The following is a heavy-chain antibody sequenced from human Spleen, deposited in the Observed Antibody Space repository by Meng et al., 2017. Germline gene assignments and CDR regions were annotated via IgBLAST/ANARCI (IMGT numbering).Heavy chain of an antibody. V-gene: IGHV4-61*01. CDR1: GGSVNSGTYY. Sequence: QVAAQGSGPGLVRPSETLSLTCTIAGGSVNSGTYYWSWIRQPPGKGLEWIGYMYFSGSTNYNASLRSRVTISVDTSKKQFSLKLTSVTAADTAVYYCARGQFDKYFDSWGQGTLVTVSS. D-gene: IGHD3-16*01. CDR2: MYFSGST. J-gene: IGHJ4*02. CDR3: ARGQFDKYFDS.